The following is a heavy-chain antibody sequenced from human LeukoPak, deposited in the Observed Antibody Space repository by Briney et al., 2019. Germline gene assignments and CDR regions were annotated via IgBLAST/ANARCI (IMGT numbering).Heavy chain of an antibody. Sequence: PSETLSLNCTVSGYSISSGYYWGWIRQPPGKGLEWIGSIYDSGRNFYNPSLRSRVTRSVAMSKNQFSLKLTSVTAADTAVYYCAGFYLPATRFDYWGQGTLITVSS. CDR3: AGFYLPATRFDY. J-gene: IGHJ4*02. CDR2: IYDSGRN. D-gene: IGHD5-24*01. CDR1: GYSISSGYY. V-gene: IGHV4-38-2*02.